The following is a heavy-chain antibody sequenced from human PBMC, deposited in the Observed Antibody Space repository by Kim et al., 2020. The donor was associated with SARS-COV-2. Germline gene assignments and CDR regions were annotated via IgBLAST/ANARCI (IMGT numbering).Heavy chain of an antibody. CDR2: AYYIGNT. Sequence: SETLSLTCTVSGGSLSSSSYYWGWIRQPPGKGLEWIGTAYYIGNTYYNPSLKSRVTISVDTSKNQFSLKLGSVTAADTAVYYCARHHGYSSVVYVASYY. CDR3: ARHHGYSSVVYVASYY. D-gene: IGHD6-19*01. V-gene: IGHV4-39*01. J-gene: IGHJ6*01. CDR1: GGSLSSSSYY.